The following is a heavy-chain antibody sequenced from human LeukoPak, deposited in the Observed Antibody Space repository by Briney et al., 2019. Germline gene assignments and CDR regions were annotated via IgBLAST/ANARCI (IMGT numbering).Heavy chain of an antibody. CDR1: GGSFSGYY. CDR2: INHSGST. J-gene: IGHJ5*01. Sequence: SETLSLTCAVYGGSFSGYYWSWIRQPPGKGLEWIGEINHSGSTNHNPSLKSRVTMSIDTSKNQFSLKLTSVTAADTAVYYCARDDYGDYGGKNWFDSWGQGTLVTVSS. D-gene: IGHD4-17*01. CDR3: ARDDYGDYGGKNWFDS. V-gene: IGHV4-34*01.